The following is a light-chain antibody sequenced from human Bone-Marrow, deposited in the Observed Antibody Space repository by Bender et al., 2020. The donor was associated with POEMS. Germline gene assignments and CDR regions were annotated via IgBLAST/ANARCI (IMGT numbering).Light chain of an antibody. V-gene: IGLV1-51*01. CDR3: ATWDSSLSAGV. J-gene: IGLJ3*02. CDR1: SSNIGDHY. Sequence: QSVLTQPPSVSAAPGQSVRISCSGTSSNIGDHYVSWYQQLPGKAPRVLLFDNNRRPSGIPARFSGSKSGTSATLGITGLQTGDEGDYYCATWDSSLSAGVFGGGTKVTVL. CDR2: DNN.